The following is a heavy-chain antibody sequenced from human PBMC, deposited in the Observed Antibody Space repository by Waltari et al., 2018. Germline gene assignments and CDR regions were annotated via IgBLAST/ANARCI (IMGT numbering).Heavy chain of an antibody. J-gene: IGHJ4*02. CDR3: ARGYCSNTSCYLYYFDY. CDR1: GGSFRGYY. D-gene: IGHD2-2*01. Sequence: QVQLQQWGAGLLKPTETLSLTCAVYGGSFRGYYWIWTLHSPGKGLEWIGEINHSGSNNYNPSLKSRVTISVDTSKKQLSLKLSSVTAADTAVYYCARGYCSNTSCYLYYFDYWGQGTLVTVSS. CDR2: INHSGSN. V-gene: IGHV4-34*01.